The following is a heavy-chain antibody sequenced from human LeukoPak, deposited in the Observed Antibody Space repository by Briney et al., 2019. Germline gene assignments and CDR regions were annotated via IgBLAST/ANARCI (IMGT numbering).Heavy chain of an antibody. CDR3: ERVGCSSSSCLDY. Sequence: ASVKVSCKASGGTFSSYAMSWVRQAPGQGLEWMGRIIPIFGTANYAQKFQGRVTITTDESTSTAYMEMSSLRSEDKAVYYCERVGCSSSSCLDYWGQGTLVTVSS. J-gene: IGHJ4*02. V-gene: IGHV1-69*05. D-gene: IGHD2-2*01. CDR1: GGTFSSYA. CDR2: IIPIFGTA.